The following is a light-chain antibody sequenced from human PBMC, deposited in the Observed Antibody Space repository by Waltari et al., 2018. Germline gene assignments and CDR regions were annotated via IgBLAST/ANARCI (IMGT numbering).Light chain of an antibody. CDR3: LQDHTYPLT. CDR2: GAY. V-gene: IGKV1-6*01. Sequence: AIHMTQSPSSLSASLGDRVTITCRASQAIGNDLVWYQQKPGKAPKSLNSGAYTLQTGLPSRFSGTGSDTDFTLTISGLQPEGFATYYWLQDHTYPLTFGGGTKVEIK. CDR1: QAIGND. J-gene: IGKJ4*01.